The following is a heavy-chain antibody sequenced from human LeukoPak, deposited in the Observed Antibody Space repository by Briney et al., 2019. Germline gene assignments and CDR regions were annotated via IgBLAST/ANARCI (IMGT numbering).Heavy chain of an antibody. Sequence: SETLSLRCNVSGGSVSSGYWSWIRQSPGKGLEWIGFIQDSGITDYNPSLKSRLIISVDTSKNLFSLTLRSVTAADTAVYYCAGRGHRYSRDWGQGILVTVSS. D-gene: IGHD2-15*01. CDR3: AGRGHRYSRD. V-gene: IGHV4-4*09. CDR1: GGSVSSGY. CDR2: IQDSGIT. J-gene: IGHJ1*01.